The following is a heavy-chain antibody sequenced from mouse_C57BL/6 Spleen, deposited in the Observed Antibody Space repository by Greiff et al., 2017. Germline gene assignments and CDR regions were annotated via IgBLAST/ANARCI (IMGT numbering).Heavy chain of an antibody. CDR2: IWTGGGT. D-gene: IGHD3-3*01. J-gene: IGHJ4*01. CDR3: ARNRGGRDYAMDY. V-gene: IGHV2-9-1*01. Sequence: QVQLQQSGPGLVAPSQSLSITCTVSGFSLTSYAISWVRQPPGKGLEWLGVIWTGGGTNYNSALKSRLSISKDNSKSQVFLKMNSLQTDDTARYYCARNRGGRDYAMDYWGQGTSVTVSS. CDR1: GFSLTSYA.